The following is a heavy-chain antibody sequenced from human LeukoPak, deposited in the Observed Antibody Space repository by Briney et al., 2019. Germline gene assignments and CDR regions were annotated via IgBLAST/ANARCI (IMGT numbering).Heavy chain of an antibody. Sequence: GGSLRLSCAASGFTFSHFWMSWVRQAPGKGLEWVAYIKKTGSETYYVDSVKGRSTITRDNTRNSLFLQMYSLRAEDTAVYFCVREDGYCSGGNCYSYFDSWGQGTLVTVSS. V-gene: IGHV3-7*01. CDR2: IKKTGSET. J-gene: IGHJ4*02. D-gene: IGHD2-15*01. CDR3: VREDGYCSGGNCYSYFDS. CDR1: GFTFSHFW.